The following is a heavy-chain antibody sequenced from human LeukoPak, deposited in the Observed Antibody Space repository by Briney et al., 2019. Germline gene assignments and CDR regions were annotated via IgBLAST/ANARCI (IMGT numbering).Heavy chain of an antibody. V-gene: IGHV1-69*06. D-gene: IGHD6-19*01. CDR2: IIPIFGTA. J-gene: IGHJ1*01. Sequence: GASVKVSRKASGCTFTSYAISWVRQAPGQGLEWRGGIIPIFGTANYAQKFQGRVTITADKSTSTAYMELSSLRSEDTAVYYCARDPPGYSSGRRYFQHWGQGTLVTVSS. CDR3: ARDPPGYSSGRRYFQH. CDR1: GCTFTSYA.